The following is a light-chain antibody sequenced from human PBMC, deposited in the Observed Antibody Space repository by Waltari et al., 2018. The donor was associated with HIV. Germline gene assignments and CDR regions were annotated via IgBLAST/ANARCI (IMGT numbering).Light chain of an antibody. Sequence: QSVLTQPPSVSAARGQKVTIPSSGISPPIGKNYVSWSQQLPGTAPKLLIYDNNKRPSGIPDRFSGSKSGTSATLGITGLQPGDEADYYCGTWDSSLSAGGVFGGGTKLTVL. CDR3: GTWDSSLSAGGV. J-gene: IGLJ3*02. V-gene: IGLV1-51*01. CDR2: DNN. CDR1: SPPIGKNY.